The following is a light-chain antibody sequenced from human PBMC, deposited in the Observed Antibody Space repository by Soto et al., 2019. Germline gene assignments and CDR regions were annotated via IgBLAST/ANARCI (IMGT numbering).Light chain of an antibody. V-gene: IGKV3D-20*02. CDR2: GAS. CDR1: QSVDSTY. J-gene: IGKJ5*01. CDR3: QQRSNWPPIT. Sequence: EIVLTQSPATLSLSPGERATLSCRASQSVDSTYLTWYQQKPGQAPRLLIYGASGRATGIPDRFSGSGSGTDFTLTISSLEPEDFAVYYCQQRSNWPPITFGQGTRLEIK.